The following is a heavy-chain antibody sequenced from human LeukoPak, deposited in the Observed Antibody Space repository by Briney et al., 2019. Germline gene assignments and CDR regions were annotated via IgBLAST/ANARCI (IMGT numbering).Heavy chain of an antibody. CDR1: GGTFSSYA. Sequence: GASVNVSCKASGGTFSSYAISWVRQAPGQGLEWMGGIIPIFGTANYAQKFQGRVTITADESTSTAYMELSNLRSEDTAVYYCAREHDNYYDSSGLDYWGQGTLVTVSS. V-gene: IGHV1-69*13. CDR2: IIPIFGTA. CDR3: AREHDNYYDSSGLDY. D-gene: IGHD3-22*01. J-gene: IGHJ4*02.